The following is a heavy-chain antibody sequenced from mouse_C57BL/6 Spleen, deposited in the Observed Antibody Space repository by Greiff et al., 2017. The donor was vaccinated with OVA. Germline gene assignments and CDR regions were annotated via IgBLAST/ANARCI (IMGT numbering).Heavy chain of an antibody. V-gene: IGHV14-3*01. Sequence: EVNVVESVAELVRPGASVKLSCTASGFNIKNTYMHWVKQRPEQGLEWIGRIDPANGNTKYAPKFPGKATITADTSSNTAYLQLSSLTSEDTAIYYCARSDDYEDYYAMDYWGQGTSVTVSS. CDR2: IDPANGNT. D-gene: IGHD2-4*01. CDR3: ARSDDYEDYYAMDY. J-gene: IGHJ4*01. CDR1: GFNIKNTY.